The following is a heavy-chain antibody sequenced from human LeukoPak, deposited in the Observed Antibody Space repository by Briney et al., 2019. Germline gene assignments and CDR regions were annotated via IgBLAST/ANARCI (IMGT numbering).Heavy chain of an antibody. Sequence: SETLSLTCTVSGGSISSYCWSWIRQPPGKGLEWIGYIYYSGSTNYNPSLKSRATISVDTSKNQFSLKLSSVTAADTAVDYCARQVWLGELATRLFDPWGQGTLVTVSS. J-gene: IGHJ5*02. D-gene: IGHD3-10*01. CDR2: IYYSGST. V-gene: IGHV4-59*08. CDR1: GGSISSYC. CDR3: ARQVWLGELATRLFDP.